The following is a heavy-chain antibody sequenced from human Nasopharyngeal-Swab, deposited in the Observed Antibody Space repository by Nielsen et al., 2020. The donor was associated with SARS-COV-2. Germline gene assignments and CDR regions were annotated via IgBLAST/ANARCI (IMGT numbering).Heavy chain of an antibody. CDR1: GFTFDDYA. CDR2: ISWNSGSI. V-gene: IGHV3-9*01. Sequence: GGSLRPSCAASGFTFDDYAFHWVRQAPGKGLEWVSGISWNSGSIGYADSVKGRFTISRDNAKNSLYLQMNSLRAEDTAFYYCARRDTYWFFDLWGRGTLVSVSS. J-gene: IGHJ2*01. CDR3: ARRDTYWFFDL.